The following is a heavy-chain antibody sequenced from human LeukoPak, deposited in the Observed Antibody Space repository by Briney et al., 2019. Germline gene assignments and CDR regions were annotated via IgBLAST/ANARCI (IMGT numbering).Heavy chain of an antibody. Sequence: ASVKVSCKASGYTFTSYGISWVRQAPGQGLEWMGWISAYNGNTNYAQKLQGRVTMTTDTSTSTAYMELRSLRSEDTAVYYCARGSVAAHPGFNWFDPWGQGTLVTVSS. V-gene: IGHV1-18*01. J-gene: IGHJ5*02. CDR3: ARGSVAAHPGFNWFDP. CDR2: ISAYNGNT. CDR1: GYTFTSYG. D-gene: IGHD6-6*01.